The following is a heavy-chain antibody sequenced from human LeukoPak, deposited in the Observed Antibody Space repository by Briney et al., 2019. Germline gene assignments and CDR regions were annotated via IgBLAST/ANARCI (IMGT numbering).Heavy chain of an antibody. J-gene: IGHJ4*02. V-gene: IGHV4-30-4*08. CDR1: GGSFSGYY. CDR2: IYYSGST. Sequence: PSETLSLTCAVYGGSFSGYYWSWIRQPPGKGLEWIGYIYYSGSTYYNPSLKSRVTISVDTSKNQFSLKLSSVTAADTAVYYCARGNYFDYWGQGTLVTVSS. CDR3: ARGNYFDY.